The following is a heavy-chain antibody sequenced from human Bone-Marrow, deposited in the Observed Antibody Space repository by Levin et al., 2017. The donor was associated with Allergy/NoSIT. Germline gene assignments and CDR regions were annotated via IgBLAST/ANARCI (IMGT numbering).Heavy chain of an antibody. CDR1: GGSISSYY. V-gene: IGHV4-59*01. Sequence: SETLSLTCTVSGGSISSYYWSWIRQPPGKGLEWIGYIYYSGSTNYNPSLKSRVTISVDTSKNQFSLKLSSVTAADTAVYYCASGTGSSWYFHAFDIWGQGTMVTVSS. J-gene: IGHJ3*02. CDR2: IYYSGST. D-gene: IGHD6-13*01. CDR3: ASGTGSSWYFHAFDI.